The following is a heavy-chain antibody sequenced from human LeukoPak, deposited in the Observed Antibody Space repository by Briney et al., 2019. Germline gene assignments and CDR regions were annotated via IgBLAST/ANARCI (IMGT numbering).Heavy chain of an antibody. CDR3: ARLYDGSAYHADHFDY. CDR1: GFTVSSNY. J-gene: IGHJ4*02. Sequence: GGSLRLSCAASGFTVSSNYMSWVRQAPGKGLEWVSVIYSGGSTYYADSVKGRFTISRDNAKNSLYLQMNSLRAEDTAVYYCARLYDGSAYHADHFDYWGQGTLVIVSS. CDR2: IYSGGST. V-gene: IGHV3-53*01. D-gene: IGHD3-22*01.